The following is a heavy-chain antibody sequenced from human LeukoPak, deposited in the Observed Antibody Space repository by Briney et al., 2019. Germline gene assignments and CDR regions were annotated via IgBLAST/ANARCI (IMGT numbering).Heavy chain of an antibody. CDR1: GFTVSSNY. V-gene: IGHV3-53*01. J-gene: IGHJ6*03. CDR3: AKGLRTGVGPYMGYHYYMDV. D-gene: IGHD3-16*01. CDR2: IYSGGST. Sequence: GGSLRLSCAASGFTVSSNYMSWVRQAPGKGLEWVSVIYSGGSTYYAASVKGWFTISRDNSYNTVSLQMNSLRDEDTGVYYCAKGLRTGVGPYMGYHYYMDVWGKGATVTVSS.